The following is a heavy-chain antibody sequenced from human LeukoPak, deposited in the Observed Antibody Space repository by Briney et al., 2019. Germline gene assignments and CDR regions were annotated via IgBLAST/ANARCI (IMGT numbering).Heavy chain of an antibody. CDR3: ARGGGIVGASNRYYYYYMDV. CDR2: ISSSGSTI. J-gene: IGHJ6*03. CDR1: GFTFSSYE. Sequence: SGGSLRLSCAASGFTFSSYEMNWVRQAPGKGLEWGSYISSSGSTIYSAGSVKGRFTISRDNPKNSLYLQMNNLRAGDTALYYCARGGGIVGASNRYYYYYMDVWGKGTTVTISS. V-gene: IGHV3-48*03. D-gene: IGHD1-26*01.